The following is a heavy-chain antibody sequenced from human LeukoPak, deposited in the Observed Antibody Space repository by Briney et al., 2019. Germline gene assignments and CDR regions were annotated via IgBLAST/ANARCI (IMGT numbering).Heavy chain of an antibody. V-gene: IGHV1-18*01. CDR1: GYTFTSYG. CDR2: ISAYNGNT. Sequence: ASVKVSYKAPGYTFTSYGISWVRQAPGQGLEWMGWISAYNGNTNYAQKLQGRVTMTTDTSTSTAYMELRSLRSDDTAVYYCARDLSQRELDYWGQGTLVTVSS. D-gene: IGHD1-26*01. CDR3: ARDLSQRELDY. J-gene: IGHJ4*02.